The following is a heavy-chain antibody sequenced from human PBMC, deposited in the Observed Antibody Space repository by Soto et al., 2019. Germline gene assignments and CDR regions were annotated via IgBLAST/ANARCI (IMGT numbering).Heavy chain of an antibody. CDR1: GFTFDDYA. CDR3: AKDIGGYYDFWSGPIGPTLYYYYGMDV. D-gene: IGHD3-3*01. CDR2: ISWNSGSI. J-gene: IGHJ6*02. Sequence: GGSLRLSCAASGFTFDDYAMHWVRQAPGKGLEWVSGISWNSGSIGYADSVKGRFTISRDNAKNSLYLQMNSLIAEDTALYYCAKDIGGYYDFWSGPIGPTLYYYYGMDVWGQGTTVTVSS. V-gene: IGHV3-9*01.